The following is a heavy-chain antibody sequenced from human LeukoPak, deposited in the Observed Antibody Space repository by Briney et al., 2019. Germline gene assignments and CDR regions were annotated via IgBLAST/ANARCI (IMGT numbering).Heavy chain of an antibody. CDR3: ARDHCSSTSCYNGVAPSNWFDP. V-gene: IGHV1-2*02. D-gene: IGHD2-2*02. Sequence: ASVKVSCKASGYTFTRYYMHWVRQAPGQGLEWMGWINPNSGGTNYAQKFQGRVTMTRDTSISTAYMELSRLRSDDTAVYYCARDHCSSTSCYNGVAPSNWFDPWGQGTLVTVSS. CDR1: GYTFTRYY. J-gene: IGHJ5*02. CDR2: INPNSGGT.